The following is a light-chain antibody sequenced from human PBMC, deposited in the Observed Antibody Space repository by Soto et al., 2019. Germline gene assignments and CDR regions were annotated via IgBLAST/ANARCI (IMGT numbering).Light chain of an antibody. V-gene: IGLV2-14*01. J-gene: IGLJ2*01. CDR1: SSDVGGYNY. CDR2: DVS. CDR3: SSYTSSSTLV. Sequence: QSALTQPASVSGSPGQSITISCTGTSSDVGGYNYVSWYQQHPGKAPKLMIYDVSNRPSGVSNRFSGPKSGNTASLTISGLPAEDEADYYCSSYTSSSTLVFGGGTKLTVL.